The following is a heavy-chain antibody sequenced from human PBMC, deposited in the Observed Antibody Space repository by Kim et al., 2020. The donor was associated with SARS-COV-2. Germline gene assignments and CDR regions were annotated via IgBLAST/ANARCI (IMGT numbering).Heavy chain of an antibody. J-gene: IGHJ5*02. CDR1: GGSISSSNW. V-gene: IGHV4-4*02. CDR2: IYHSGST. CDR3: AKTTKPVVTATTRWFDP. Sequence: SETLSLTCAVSGGSISSSNWWSWVRQPPGKGLEWIGEIYHSGSTNYNPSLKSRVTISVDKSKNQFSLKLSSVTAADTAVYYCAKTTKPVVTATTRWFDPWGQGTLVTVSS. D-gene: IGHD2-15*01.